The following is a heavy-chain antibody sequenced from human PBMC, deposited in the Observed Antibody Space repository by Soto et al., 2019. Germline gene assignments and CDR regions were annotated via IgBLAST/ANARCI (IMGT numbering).Heavy chain of an antibody. CDR1: GGSISSGGYS. CDR3: ARGVEYYDSSGYYYGVYFDY. V-gene: IGHV4-30-2*01. J-gene: IGHJ4*02. Sequence: KPSETLSLTCAVSGGSISSGGYSWSWIRQPPGKGLEWIGYIYHSGSTYYNPSLKSRVTISVDRSKNQFSLKLSSVTAADTAVYYCARGVEYYDSSGYYYGVYFDYWGQGTLVTVSS. D-gene: IGHD3-22*01. CDR2: IYHSGST.